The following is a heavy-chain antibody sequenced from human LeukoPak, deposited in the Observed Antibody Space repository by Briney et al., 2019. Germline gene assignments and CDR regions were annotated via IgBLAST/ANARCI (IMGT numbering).Heavy chain of an antibody. D-gene: IGHD3-22*01. V-gene: IGHV4-31*03. CDR3: ARSQSKSDYYEDY. Sequence: PSETLSLTCTVSGGSISSGGYYWSWIRQHPGKGLEWIGYIYYSGSTYYNPPLKSRVTISVDTSKNQFSLKLSSVTAADTAVYYCARSQSKSDYYEDYWGQGTLVTVSS. J-gene: IGHJ4*02. CDR2: IYYSGST. CDR1: GGSISSGGYY.